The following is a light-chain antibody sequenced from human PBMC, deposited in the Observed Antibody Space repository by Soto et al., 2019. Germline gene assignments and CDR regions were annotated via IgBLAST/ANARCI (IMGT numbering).Light chain of an antibody. J-gene: IGKJ1*01. V-gene: IGKV1-6*01. CDR2: AAS. Sequence: AIQRTQSPSSLYSSVGDRVTITCLSSQAIRTALGWYQQKPGKVPKLLIYAASILQSGVPSRFSGSGSGTDFTLTISSLQPEDFATYYCLLDFRYFWAFGQGTKVDIK. CDR3: LLDFRYFWA. CDR1: QAIRTA.